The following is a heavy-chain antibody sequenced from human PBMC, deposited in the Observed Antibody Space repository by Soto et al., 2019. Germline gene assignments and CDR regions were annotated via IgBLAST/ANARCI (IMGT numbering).Heavy chain of an antibody. CDR1: GGSFSGYY. V-gene: IGHV4-34*01. D-gene: IGHD2-21*02. CDR2: INHSGST. CDR3: AREYGGNSGTFDY. Sequence: QVQLQQWGAGLLKPSETLSLTCAVYGGSFSGYYWSWIRQPPGKGLEWIGEINHSGSTNYNPSLKRRVTISVDTSKNQVSLKLSSVTAADTAVYYCAREYGGNSGTFDYWGQGTLVTVSS. J-gene: IGHJ4*02.